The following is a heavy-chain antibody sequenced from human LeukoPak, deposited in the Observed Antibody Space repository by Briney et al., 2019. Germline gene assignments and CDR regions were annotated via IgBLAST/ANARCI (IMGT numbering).Heavy chain of an antibody. CDR1: GGSISSGGYY. CDR3: ARSRSSSWHPNWFDP. Sequence: SETLSLTCTVSGGSISSGGYYWSWIRQHPGKGLEWIGYIFYSGSTYYNPSLKSRVTISVDTSKNQFSLKLSSVTAADTAVYYCARSRSSSWHPNWFDPWGQGTLVTVSS. V-gene: IGHV4-31*03. J-gene: IGHJ5*02. D-gene: IGHD6-13*01. CDR2: IFYSGST.